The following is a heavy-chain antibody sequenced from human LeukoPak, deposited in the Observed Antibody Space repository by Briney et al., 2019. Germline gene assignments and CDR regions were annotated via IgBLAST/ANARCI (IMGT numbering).Heavy chain of an antibody. J-gene: IGHJ3*02. CDR3: AKDKGTLLRYFDWLFHDAFDI. V-gene: IGHV3-43*01. CDR1: GFTFDDYT. Sequence: GGSLRLSCAASGFTFDDYTMHWVRQAPGKGLEWVSLISWDGGSTYYADSVKGRFTISRDNSKNSLYLQMNSLRTEDTALYYCAKDKGTLLRYFDWLFHDAFDIWGQGTMVTVSS. CDR2: ISWDGGST. D-gene: IGHD3-9*01.